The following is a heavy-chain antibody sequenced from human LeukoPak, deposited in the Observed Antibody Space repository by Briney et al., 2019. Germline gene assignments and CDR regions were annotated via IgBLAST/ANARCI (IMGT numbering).Heavy chain of an antibody. D-gene: IGHD2-2*01. CDR2: INSDGSST. CDR3: ARGSYCSSTSCYGTWFDP. CDR1: GFTFSSYW. Sequence: GGSLRLSCAASGFTFSSYWMHWVRQAPGKGLVWVSRINSDGSSTSYADSVKGRFTISRDNAKNTLYLQTNSLRAEGTAVYYCARGSYCSSTSCYGTWFDPWGQGTLVTVSS. J-gene: IGHJ5*02. V-gene: IGHV3-74*01.